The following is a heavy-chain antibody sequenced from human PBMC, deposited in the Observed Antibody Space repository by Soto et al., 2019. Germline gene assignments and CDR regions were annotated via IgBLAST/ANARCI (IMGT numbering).Heavy chain of an antibody. CDR2: INGGNGDT. CDR1: GYTFTSYA. D-gene: IGHD1-26*01. CDR3: ARGPLSLYSADFR. J-gene: IGHJ4*02. V-gene: IGHV1-3*01. Sequence: QVQLVQSGAEVKKPGASVRISCRTSGYTFTSYAITWLRHAPGQRLEWMGWINGGNGDTKYSQKFQDRLPITRDTSATTVLRGLSSLTSEDTAIYYCARGPLSLYSADFRWGQGTLVTVSS.